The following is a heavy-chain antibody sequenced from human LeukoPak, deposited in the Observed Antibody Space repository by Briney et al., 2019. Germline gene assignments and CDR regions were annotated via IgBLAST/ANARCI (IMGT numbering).Heavy chain of an antibody. CDR3: AREWQLELDPWYYGMDV. V-gene: IGHV3-30-3*01. CDR1: GFTFSSYA. J-gene: IGHJ6*02. Sequence: GGSLRLSCAASGFTFSSYAMHWVRQAPGKGLEWVAVISYDGSNKYYADSVKGRFTISRDNSKNTLYLQMNSLRAEDTAVYYCAREWQLELDPWYYGMDVWGQGTTVTVSS. D-gene: IGHD1-26*01. CDR2: ISYDGSNK.